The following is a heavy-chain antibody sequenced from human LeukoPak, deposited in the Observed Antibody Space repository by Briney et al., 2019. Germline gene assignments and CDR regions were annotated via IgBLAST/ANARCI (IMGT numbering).Heavy chain of an antibody. J-gene: IGHJ5*02. CDR2: INPNSGGT. D-gene: IGHD2-15*01. CDR1: GYTFTGYY. V-gene: IGHV1-2*04. CDR3: ARAAPTRQYCSGGSCYSRWFDP. Sequence: EASVKVSCKASGYTFTGYYMHWVRQAPGQGLEWMGWINPNSGGTNYAQKFQGWVTMTRDTSISTAYMELSRLGSDDTAVYYCARAAPTRQYCSGGSCYSRWFDPWGQGTLVTVSS.